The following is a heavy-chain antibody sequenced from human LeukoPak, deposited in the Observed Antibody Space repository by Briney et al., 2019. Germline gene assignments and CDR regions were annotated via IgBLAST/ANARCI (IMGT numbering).Heavy chain of an antibody. Sequence: GGSLRPSCAASGFTFSSYSMNWVRQAPGKGLEWVSFISTSSSYIHNADSVKGRFTISRDNAENSLYLQMNSLRAEDTAVYYRARAAIAAARIYYYMDVWGKGTTVTVSS. CDR2: ISTSSSYI. CDR1: GFTFSSYS. J-gene: IGHJ6*03. D-gene: IGHD6-13*01. V-gene: IGHV3-21*01. CDR3: ARAAIAAARIYYYMDV.